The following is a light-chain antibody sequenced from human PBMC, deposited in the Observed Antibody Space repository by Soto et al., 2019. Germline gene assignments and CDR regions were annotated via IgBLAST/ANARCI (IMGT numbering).Light chain of an antibody. CDR2: DAS. CDR3: QQYENRPYT. V-gene: IGKV1-33*01. J-gene: IGKJ3*01. Sequence: DIQMTQSPSSLSASIGDRVSFTCQASQDISKFLNWYQHKPGQAPSLLIYDASKSQFGVPSRFSGSGSGTDFPFTISSLQPEENATYYCQQYENRPYTFGPGTKV. CDR1: QDISKF.